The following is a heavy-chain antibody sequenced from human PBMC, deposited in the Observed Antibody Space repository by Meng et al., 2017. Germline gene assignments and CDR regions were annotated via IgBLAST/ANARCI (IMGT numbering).Heavy chain of an antibody. J-gene: IGHJ4*02. CDR1: AYNFPDYH. D-gene: IGHD6-13*01. V-gene: IGHV1-2*06. CDR3: ARDEDISAAGKLFGDY. Sequence: QVQVVQAGAQVKKPGASVKVSCKTSAYNFPDYHKHWVRQAPGQGLEWMGRIDPKSGDTHYAQKFQGRVTMTGDTSIGTAYMELRGLRSDDTAVYFCARDEDISAAGKLFGDYWGQGTLVTVSS. CDR2: IDPKSGDT.